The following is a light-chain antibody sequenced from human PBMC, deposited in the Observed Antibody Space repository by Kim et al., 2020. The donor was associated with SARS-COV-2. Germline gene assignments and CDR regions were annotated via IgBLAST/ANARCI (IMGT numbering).Light chain of an antibody. CDR1: QSVSSN. J-gene: IGKJ1*01. CDR2: GAS. CDR3: QKYNNGPQT. V-gene: IGKV3-15*01. Sequence: EIVTTQSPATLSVSPGERATLSCRASQSVSSNLAWYQQKPGQAPRLLIYGASTRATGIPARFSGSGSGTEFTLTISSLQSEDFAVYYCQKYNNGPQTFGEGTKVDIK.